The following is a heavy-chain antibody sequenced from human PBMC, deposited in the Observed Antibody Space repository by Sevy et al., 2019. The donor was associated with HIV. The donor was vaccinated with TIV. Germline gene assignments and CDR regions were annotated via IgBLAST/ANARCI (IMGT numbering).Heavy chain of an antibody. J-gene: IGHJ2*01. CDR1: GFTFSGSA. CDR2: IRSKANTYAT. V-gene: IGHV3-73*01. Sequence: GGSLRLSCAASGFTFSGSAMHWVRQASGKGLEWVGRIRSKANTYATANAASVKGKFTISRDDSKNTAYLQMNSLKTEDTAVYYCSRIRDSSWYEDFDLWGRGTLVTVSS. D-gene: IGHD6-13*01. CDR3: SRIRDSSWYEDFDL.